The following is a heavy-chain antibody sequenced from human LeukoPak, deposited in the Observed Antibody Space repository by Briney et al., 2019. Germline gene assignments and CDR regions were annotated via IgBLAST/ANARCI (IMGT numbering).Heavy chain of an antibody. V-gene: IGHV3-23*01. CDR1: GFTFSSYA. Sequence: GGSLRLSCAASGFTFSSYAMSWVRQAPGKGLERVSAVIASGGSTYYADSVKGRFTISRDNSRNTLYLQMNSLRVEDTAVYYCAKDRGSGSYRAFDYWGQGTLVTASS. CDR3: AKDRGSGSYRAFDY. D-gene: IGHD3-10*01. J-gene: IGHJ4*02. CDR2: VIASGGST.